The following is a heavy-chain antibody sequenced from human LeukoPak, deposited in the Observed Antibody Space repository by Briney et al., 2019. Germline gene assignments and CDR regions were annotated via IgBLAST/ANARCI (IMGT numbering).Heavy chain of an antibody. V-gene: IGHV1-2*06. CDR3: ARDSKDPGVGARGPPIYYYYGMDV. D-gene: IGHD1-26*01. J-gene: IGHJ6*02. Sequence: ASVKVSCKASGYTFTGYHMHWVRQAPGQGLEWMGRINPNSGDTNYAQNFQGRVTMTRDTSISTAYMELSRLRSDDTAVYYCARDSKDPGVGARGPPIYYYYGMDVWGQGTTVTVSS. CDR2: INPNSGDT. CDR1: GYTFTGYH.